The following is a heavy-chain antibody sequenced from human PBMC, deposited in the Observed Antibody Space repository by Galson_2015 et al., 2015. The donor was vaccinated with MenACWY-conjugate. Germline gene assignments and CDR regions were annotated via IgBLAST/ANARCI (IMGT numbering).Heavy chain of an antibody. CDR3: ARTGIRGYFFDY. D-gene: IGHD2-21*02. CDR2: ISARNGYT. J-gene: IGHJ4*02. CDR1: GYTFISYG. V-gene: IGHV1-18*01. Sequence: VKVSCKASGYTFISYGLTFVRQAPGQGLEWMGWISARNGYTNYALNLQSRVTMTADTSTNTAFMELRSLGSDDTAVYYCARTGIRGYFFDYWGQGTLVTVSS.